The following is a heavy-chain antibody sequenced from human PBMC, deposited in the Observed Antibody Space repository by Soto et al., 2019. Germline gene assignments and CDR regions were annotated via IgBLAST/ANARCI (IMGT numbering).Heavy chain of an antibody. Sequence: PSETLSLTCTVSGGSISSGGYYWSWIRQHPGKGLEWIGYIYYSGSTYYNPSLKSRVTISVDTSKNQFSLKLSSVTAADTAVYYCARNPGDYYYYMDVWGKGTTVTVSS. CDR1: GGSISSGGYY. CDR2: IYYSGST. J-gene: IGHJ6*03. V-gene: IGHV4-31*03. CDR3: ARNPGDYYYYMDV. D-gene: IGHD3-10*01.